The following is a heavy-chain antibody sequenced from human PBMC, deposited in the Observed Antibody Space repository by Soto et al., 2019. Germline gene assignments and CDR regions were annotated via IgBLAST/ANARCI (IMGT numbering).Heavy chain of an antibody. CDR2: IHYSGST. Sequence: SETLSLTCTVSGGSISDYYWSWIRQPPEKGLEWIGYIHYSGSTNYDPSLKSRVTIPVNTSKNQFSLKLRSVTAADTAVYYCARGGIAARKGRWFDPWGQGTLVTVSS. CDR1: GGSISDYY. V-gene: IGHV4-59*01. CDR3: ARGGIAARKGRWFDP. D-gene: IGHD6-6*01. J-gene: IGHJ5*02.